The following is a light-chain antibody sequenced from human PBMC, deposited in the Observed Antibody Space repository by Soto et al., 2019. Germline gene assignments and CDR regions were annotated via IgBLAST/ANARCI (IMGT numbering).Light chain of an antibody. CDR2: DAS. CDR1: QSVSMC. J-gene: IGKJ1*01. CDR3: QQYNTYLTWT. V-gene: IGKV1-5*01. Sequence: DTQMTQSPSTLSASVGDRVTITCRASQSVSMCLAWFQQKPGRAPRLLIYDASTLESGVPSRFSGSGSRTEFTLTIDSLQPEDAATYYCQQYNTYLTWTFGQGTKVEIK.